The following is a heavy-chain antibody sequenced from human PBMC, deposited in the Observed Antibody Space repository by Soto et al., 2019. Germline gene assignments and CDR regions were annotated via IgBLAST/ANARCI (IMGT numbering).Heavy chain of an antibody. CDR1: GFTFSSYG. V-gene: IGHV3-33*01. CDR3: ARTDCSGGSCYPYYYYYSGMDV. J-gene: IGHJ6*02. D-gene: IGHD2-15*01. Sequence: QVQLVESGGGVVQPGRSLRLSCAASGFTFSSYGMHWVRQAPGKGLEWVAVIWYDGSNKYYADSVKGRFTISRDNSKNXLYLQMNSLRAEDTAVYYCARTDCSGGSCYPYYYYYSGMDVWGQGTTVTVSS. CDR2: IWYDGSNK.